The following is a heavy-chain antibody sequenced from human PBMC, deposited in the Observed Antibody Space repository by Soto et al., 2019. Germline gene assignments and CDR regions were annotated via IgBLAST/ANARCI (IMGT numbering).Heavy chain of an antibody. V-gene: IGHV3-11*01. D-gene: IGHD1-1*01. CDR2: ITSSGSTI. CDR3: ARDELNPLPDAAFDI. Sequence: GGSLRLSCAASGFTFSDYYMSWIRQAPGKGLEWVSYITSSGSTIYYADSVKGRFTISRDNAKNSLYLQMNSLRAEDTALYYCARDELNPLPDAAFDIWGQGTMVTVSS. CDR1: GFTFSDYY. J-gene: IGHJ3*02.